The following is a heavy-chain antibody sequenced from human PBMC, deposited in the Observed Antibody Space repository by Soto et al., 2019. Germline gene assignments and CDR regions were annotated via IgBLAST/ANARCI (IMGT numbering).Heavy chain of an antibody. CDR2: IIPILGIA. CDR1: GGTFSSYT. D-gene: IGHD4-17*01. CDR3: ASDYGDYALDY. J-gene: IGHJ4*02. Sequence: QVQLVQSGAEVKKPGSSVKVSCKASGGTFSSYTISWVRQAPGQGLEWMGRIIPILGIANYAQKFQGRVTITADKSTSTAYMELSSLRSADTAVYYCASDYGDYALDYWGQGTLVTVSS. V-gene: IGHV1-69*02.